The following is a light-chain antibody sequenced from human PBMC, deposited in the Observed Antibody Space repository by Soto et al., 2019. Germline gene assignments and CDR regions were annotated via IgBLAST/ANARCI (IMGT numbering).Light chain of an antibody. CDR3: QQYGSAPPVP. Sequence: EIVLTQSPGTLSLSPGERATLSCRASQSVSSSYLAWYQQKPGQAPRLLIYGASGGATAIPDRFSGSGSGRDFTLTISRLEPEEFAVYDCQQYGSAPPVPFGQGTGLEIK. J-gene: IGKJ5*01. CDR1: QSVSSSY. CDR2: GAS. V-gene: IGKV3-20*01.